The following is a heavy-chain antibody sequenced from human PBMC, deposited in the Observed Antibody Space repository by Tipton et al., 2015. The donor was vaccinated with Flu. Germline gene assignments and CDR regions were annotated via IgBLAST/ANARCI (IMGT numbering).Heavy chain of an antibody. D-gene: IGHD5-12*01. CDR1: GGSISNNY. V-gene: IGHV4-59*01. CDR2: IYSSGYT. Sequence: TLSLTCKVSGGSISNNYWSWIRQPPGKGLEWIGYIYSSGYTYYSPSLKSRVTISVDTSKSQFSLKLSSVTAADTAVYYCARGAGGYDTAFGSWGQGNLVTVSS. J-gene: IGHJ4*02. CDR3: ARGAGGYDTAFGS.